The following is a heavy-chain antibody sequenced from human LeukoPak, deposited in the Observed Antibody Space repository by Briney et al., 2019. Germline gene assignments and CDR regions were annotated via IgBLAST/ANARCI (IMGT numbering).Heavy chain of an antibody. V-gene: IGHV3-23*01. CDR1: GFTFSSYA. CDR3: AKDGSSSWYRGDFDY. Sequence: PGGSLRLSCAASGFTFSSYAMSWVRQAPGKGLEWVSAISGSGGSTYYADSVKGRFTISRDNSKNTLYLQMNSLRAEGTAVYYCAKDGSSSWYRGDFDYWGQGTLVTVSS. CDR2: ISGSGGST. D-gene: IGHD6-13*01. J-gene: IGHJ4*02.